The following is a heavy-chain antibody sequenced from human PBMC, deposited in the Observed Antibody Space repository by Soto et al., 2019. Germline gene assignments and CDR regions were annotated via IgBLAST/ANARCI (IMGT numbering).Heavy chain of an antibody. CDR1: AFTFSNYA. D-gene: IGHD5-12*01. Sequence: EVQLLESGGGSVQPGGSLRLFCAASAFTFSNYAMSWVRQAPGKGLEWVSGISGSGGSTYYADSVKGRFTISRDNSRNTLYLQLSSLRAEDTAVYYCAKSRHSGYDWYYFDYWGQGTLVTVSS. V-gene: IGHV3-23*01. CDR2: ISGSGGST. CDR3: AKSRHSGYDWYYFDY. J-gene: IGHJ4*02.